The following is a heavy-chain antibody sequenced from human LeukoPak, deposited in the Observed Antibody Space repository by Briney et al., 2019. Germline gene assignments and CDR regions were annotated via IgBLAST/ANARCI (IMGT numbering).Heavy chain of an antibody. CDR3: ARDLGYCSGGSCYFVFDY. CDR2: VWHDGSNR. Sequence: GGSLRLSCTAPGFTFSSYAIHWIRQAPGKGLEWVALVWHDGSNRYYADSVKGRFTISRDNSKNTVYLQMNSLRAEDTAVYYCARDLGYCSGGSCYFVFDYWGQGTLVTVSS. D-gene: IGHD2-15*01. V-gene: IGHV3-33*01. J-gene: IGHJ4*02. CDR1: GFTFSSYA.